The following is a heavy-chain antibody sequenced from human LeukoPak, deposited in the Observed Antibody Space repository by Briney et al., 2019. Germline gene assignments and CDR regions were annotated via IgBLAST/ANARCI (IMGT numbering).Heavy chain of an antibody. V-gene: IGHV4-59*08. Sequence: SETLSLTCSVSGDSVTSYYWSWVRQPPGKGLEWIGYVSSDGATNYTPSLRSRVIMSVDTAKNHISLSLTSLTAADTAIYYCARLDCAGDGCYNHWGRGTLVTVSS. J-gene: IGHJ4*02. D-gene: IGHD2-21*01. CDR1: GDSVTSYY. CDR3: ARLDCAGDGCYNH. CDR2: VSSDGAT.